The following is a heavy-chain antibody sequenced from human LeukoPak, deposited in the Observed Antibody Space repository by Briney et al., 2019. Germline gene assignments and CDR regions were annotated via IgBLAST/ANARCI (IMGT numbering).Heavy chain of an antibody. Sequence: AGGSLRLSCAASGFTFSDYYMSWIRQAPGKGLEWVSYISSSGSTIYYADSVKGRFTISRDNAKNSLYLQMNSLRAEDTAVYYCARAGKVTRRTFDPWGQGTLVTVSS. J-gene: IGHJ5*02. CDR1: GFTFSDYY. V-gene: IGHV3-11*01. CDR3: ARAGKVTRRTFDP. D-gene: IGHD4-17*01. CDR2: ISSSGSTI.